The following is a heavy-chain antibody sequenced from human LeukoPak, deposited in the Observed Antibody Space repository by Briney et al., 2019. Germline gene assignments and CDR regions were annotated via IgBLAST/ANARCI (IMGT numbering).Heavy chain of an antibody. J-gene: IGHJ4*02. CDR1: EFTFSDYA. D-gene: IGHD5-24*01. V-gene: IGHV3-23*01. CDR2: ITGSGGST. Sequence: GGSLRLSCVASEFTFSDYAMSWVRQAPGKGLEWVSAITGSGGSTYYADSVKGRFTISRDNSKNTLYLQMNSLNAEDTAVYFCTTALRWVQSPFNYWGQGTLVTVSS. CDR3: TTALRWVQSPFNY.